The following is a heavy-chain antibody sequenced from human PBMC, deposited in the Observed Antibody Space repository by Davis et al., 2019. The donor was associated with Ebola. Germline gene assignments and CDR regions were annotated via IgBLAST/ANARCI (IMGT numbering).Heavy chain of an antibody. CDR1: GFTFRTYA. D-gene: IGHD4-17*01. J-gene: IGHJ6*02. CDR3: AADRDGDYVVWGYYYYGMDV. Sequence: GESLKISCAASGFTFRTYAMSWVRQAPGKGLEWVSVISSSMRGGTYYADSVKGRFTISRDNSKNTLYLEMSSLRAEDTAVYYCAADRDGDYVVWGYYYYGMDVWGQGTTVTVSS. CDR2: ISSSMRGGT. V-gene: IGHV3-23*01.